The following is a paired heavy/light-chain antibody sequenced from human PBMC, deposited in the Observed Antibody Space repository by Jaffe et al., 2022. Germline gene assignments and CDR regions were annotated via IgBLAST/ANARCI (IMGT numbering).Light chain of an antibody. V-gene: IGKV1-39*01. CDR3: QQSYSTLIFT. CDR2: AAS. J-gene: IGKJ3*01. Sequence: DIQMTQSPSSLSASVGDRVTITCRASQSISSYLNWYQQKPGKAPKLLIYAASSLQSGVPSRFSGSGSGTDFTLTISSLQPEDFATYYCQQSYSTLIFTFGPGTKVDIK. CDR1: QSISSY.
Heavy chain of an antibody. CDR1: GFTFSDYY. CDR2: ISSSGSTI. J-gene: IGHJ4*02. V-gene: IGHV3-11*01. Sequence: QVQLVESGGGLVKPGGSLRLSCAASGFTFSDYYMSWIRQAPGKGLEWVSYISSSGSTIYYADSVKGRFTISRDNAKNSLYLQMNSLRAEDTAVYYCARQCKYCSGGSCSYFDYWGQGTLVTVSS. CDR3: ARQCKYCSGGSCSYFDY. D-gene: IGHD2-15*01.